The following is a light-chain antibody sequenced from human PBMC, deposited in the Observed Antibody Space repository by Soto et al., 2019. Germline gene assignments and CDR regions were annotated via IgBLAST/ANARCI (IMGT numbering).Light chain of an antibody. V-gene: IGKV3-11*01. CDR3: QQRNVWPPIT. Sequence: EIVLTQSPGILSLSPGERATLSCRASQSIHTSLAWYQQKSGKPPRLVIYDATPRANGVPDRFGGSRSGTEFTLTISSLESEDFAVYYCQQRNVWPPITFGQGTRLEIK. J-gene: IGKJ5*01. CDR1: QSIHTS. CDR2: DAT.